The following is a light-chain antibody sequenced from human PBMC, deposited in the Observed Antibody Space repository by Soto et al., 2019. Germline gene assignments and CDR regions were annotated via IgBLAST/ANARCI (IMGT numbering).Light chain of an antibody. CDR3: QQSYSTLYT. J-gene: IGKJ2*01. V-gene: IGKV1-39*01. CDR1: QSISSY. Sequence: DIQMTQSPSSLSASVGDRVTITCRASQSISSYLNWYQQKPGKAPKLLIYAASSLQSGVPSRFSGSGYGTDFTLPIRSLQPEDFATYYCQQSYSTLYTFGQGTKLEIK. CDR2: AAS.